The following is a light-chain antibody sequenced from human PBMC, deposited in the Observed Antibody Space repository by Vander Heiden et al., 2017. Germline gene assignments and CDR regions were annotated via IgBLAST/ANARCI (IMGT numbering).Light chain of an antibody. J-gene: IGLJ2*01. CDR1: SSNIGAGYG. Sequence: QSVLTQPPSGSGAPGQRHMISCPGRSSNIGAGYGVHWYQQLPGTAPKHLIYGNTNRPSGVPDRVSGSKSGTSASLAITGLQAEDEADYYCQSYDSSLSVVFGGGTKLTVL. V-gene: IGLV1-40*01. CDR3: QSYDSSLSVV. CDR2: GNT.